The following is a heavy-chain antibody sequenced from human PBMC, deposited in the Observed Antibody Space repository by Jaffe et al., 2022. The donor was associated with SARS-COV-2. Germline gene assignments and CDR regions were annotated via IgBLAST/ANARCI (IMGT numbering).Heavy chain of an antibody. CDR2: IYPGDSDT. V-gene: IGHV5-51*01. CDR1: GYSFTSYW. CDR3: ARRYHPTSTSTPYAFDI. Sequence: EVQLVQSGAEVKKPGESLKISCKGSGYSFTSYWIGWVRQMPGKGLEWMGIIYPGDSDTRYSPSFQGQVTISADKSISTAYLQWSSLKASDTAMYYCARRYHPTSTSTPYAFDIWGQGTMVTVSS. D-gene: IGHD2-2*01. J-gene: IGHJ3*02.